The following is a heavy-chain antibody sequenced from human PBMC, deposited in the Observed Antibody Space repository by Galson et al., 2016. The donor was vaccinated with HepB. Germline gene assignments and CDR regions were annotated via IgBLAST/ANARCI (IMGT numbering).Heavy chain of an antibody. V-gene: IGHV3-23*01. D-gene: IGHD6-19*01. J-gene: IGHJ5*01. CDR3: AKRAYISSGWFDF. Sequence: SLRLSCAASGFPFSGYSMTWVRQAPGKGLEWVAAIVGSGGDTDYAGSVEGMFTISRDNSKNTLYLQMNSMRAEDTAVYYCAKRAYISSGWFDFWGQGTVVTVSS. CDR1: GFPFSGYS. CDR2: IVGSGGDT.